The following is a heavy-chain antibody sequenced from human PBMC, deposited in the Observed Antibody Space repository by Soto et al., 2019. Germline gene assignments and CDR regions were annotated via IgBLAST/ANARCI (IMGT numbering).Heavy chain of an antibody. J-gene: IGHJ4*02. CDR3: AKDYYDRSGYYPPALLFDY. D-gene: IGHD3-22*01. Sequence: QVQLVQSGAEVKKPGASVKVSCKASGYTFTSYAMHWVRQAPGQRLEWMGWINAGNGNTKYSQKFQGRVTITRDTSASTAYMELSSLRSEDTAVYYCAKDYYDRSGYYPPALLFDYWGQGTLVTVSS. CDR2: INAGNGNT. V-gene: IGHV1-3*01. CDR1: GYTFTSYA.